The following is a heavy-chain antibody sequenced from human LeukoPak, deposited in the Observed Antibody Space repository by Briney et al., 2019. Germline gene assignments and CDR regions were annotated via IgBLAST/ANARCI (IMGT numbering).Heavy chain of an antibody. CDR1: GFTVSSNY. J-gene: IGHJ5*02. CDR2: IYSGGST. Sequence: PTGGSLRLSCAASGFTVSSNYMSWVRQAPGKGLEWVSVIYSGGSTYYADSVKGRFTISRDNSKNTLYLQMNSLRAEDTAVYYCARARGNTYYYGSGSFFGGGHHNWFDPWGQGTLVTVSS. CDR3: ARARGNTYYYGSGSFFGGGHHNWFDP. V-gene: IGHV3-53*01. D-gene: IGHD3-10*01.